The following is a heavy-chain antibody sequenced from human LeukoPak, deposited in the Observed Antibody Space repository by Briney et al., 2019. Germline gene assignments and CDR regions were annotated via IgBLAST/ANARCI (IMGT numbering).Heavy chain of an antibody. J-gene: IGHJ4*02. CDR1: GYSISSGYY. Sequence: PSETLSLTCTVSGYSISSGYYWGWIRQPPGKGLEWIGSIYHSGSTYYNPSLKSRVTISVDTSKNQFSLKLSSVTAAGTAVYYCARRGVVPAARRQFDYWGQGTLVTVSS. CDR3: ARRGVVPAARRQFDY. CDR2: IYHSGST. V-gene: IGHV4-38-2*02. D-gene: IGHD2-2*01.